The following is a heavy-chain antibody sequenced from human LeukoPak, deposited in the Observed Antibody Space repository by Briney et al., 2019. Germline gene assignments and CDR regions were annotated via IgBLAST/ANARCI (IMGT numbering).Heavy chain of an antibody. CDR1: GGSFSDYY. J-gene: IGHJ4*02. CDR3: ARTSGDGYFDY. CDR2: INHSGST. V-gene: IGHV4-34*01. D-gene: IGHD2-21*01. Sequence: SETLSLTCAVYGGSFSDYYWSWIRQPPGKGLKWIGEINHSGSTNYNPSLKSRVTISIDTSKNQFSLKLTSVTAAETAVYYCARTSGDGYFDYWGQGTLVTVSS.